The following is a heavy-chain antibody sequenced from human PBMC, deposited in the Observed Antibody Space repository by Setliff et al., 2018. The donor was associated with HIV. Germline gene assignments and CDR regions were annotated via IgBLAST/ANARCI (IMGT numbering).Heavy chain of an antibody. V-gene: IGHV3-23*03. J-gene: IGHJ4*02. CDR1: GFNFSSYV. Sequence: PGGSLRLSCAASGFNFSSYVMNWVRQAPGKGLEWVSIIYSDDRSTDYADSVKGRFTISRDNSKNTLFLQMSSLRAEDTAVYYCARNQAIYDFWSGSPDLSDFWGQGTLVTVSS. D-gene: IGHD3-3*01. CDR2: IYSDDRST. CDR3: ARNQAIYDFWSGSPDLSDF.